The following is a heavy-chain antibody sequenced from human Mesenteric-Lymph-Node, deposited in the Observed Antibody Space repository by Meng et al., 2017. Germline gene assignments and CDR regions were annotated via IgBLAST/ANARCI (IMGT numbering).Heavy chain of an antibody. D-gene: IGHD6-19*01. J-gene: IGHJ4*02. Sequence: QVELVQAGAEVKKPGSSVKVSCKASGGTFSSYAISWVRQAPGQGLEWMGGIIPIFGTANYAQKLQGRVTMTTDTSTSTAYMELRSLRSDDTAVYYCARADHAVADFDYWGQGTLVTVSS. CDR1: GGTFSSYA. CDR2: IIPIFGTA. CDR3: ARADHAVADFDY. V-gene: IGHV1-69*06.